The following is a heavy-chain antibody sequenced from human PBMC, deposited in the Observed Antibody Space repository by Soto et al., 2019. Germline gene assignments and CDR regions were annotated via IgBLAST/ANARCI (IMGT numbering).Heavy chain of an antibody. J-gene: IGHJ4*02. CDR1: GGSISSGHYY. D-gene: IGHD3-10*01. CDR3: ARGPYGSADH. CDR2: ISYSGST. V-gene: IGHV4-30-4*01. Sequence: SETLPLTCTVSGGSISSGHYYWSWIRQPPGKGLEWIGYISYSGSTYYNPSLKSRVTISLDTSKNQFSLRLSSVTAADTAVYYCARGPYGSADHWGQGTLVTVSS.